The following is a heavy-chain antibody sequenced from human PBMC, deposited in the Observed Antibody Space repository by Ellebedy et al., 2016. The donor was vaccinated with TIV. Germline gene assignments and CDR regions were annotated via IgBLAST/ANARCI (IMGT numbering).Heavy chain of an antibody. CDR2: IKQDGGEK. CDR3: ARDTGGIRYFDWLPDYYYYGMDV. V-gene: IGHV3-7*01. D-gene: IGHD3-9*01. CDR1: GFTFSSYW. Sequence: GGSLRLXXAASGFTFSSYWMSWVRQAPGKGLEWVANIKQDGGEKYYVDSVKGRFTISRDNAKNSLYLQMNSLRAEDTAVYYCARDTGGIRYFDWLPDYYYYGMDVWGQGTTVTVSS. J-gene: IGHJ6*02.